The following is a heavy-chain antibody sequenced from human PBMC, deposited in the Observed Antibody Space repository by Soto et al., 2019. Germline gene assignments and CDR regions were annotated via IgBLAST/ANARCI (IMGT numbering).Heavy chain of an antibody. CDR2: IRGFSPYT. CDR3: ARDRGYDAHDYYYNAMDV. V-gene: IGHV3-21*01. Sequence: PGGSLRLSCVASGFTFRSYTINWVRQAPWKGLEWVSAIRGFSPYTFYADSVKGRFTISRDNAKKSLYLQMNSLRAEDTAVYYCARDRGYDAHDYYYNAMDVWGEGPMITVCS. D-gene: IGHD2-15*01. J-gene: IGHJ6*04. CDR1: GFTFRSYT.